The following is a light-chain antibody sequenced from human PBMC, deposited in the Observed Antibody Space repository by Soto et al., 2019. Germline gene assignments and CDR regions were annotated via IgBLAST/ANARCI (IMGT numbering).Light chain of an antibody. CDR3: YSAADNKGV. V-gene: IGLV7-46*01. CDR2: DTS. CDR1: TAAVTSGQY. Sequence: QAVVTQEPSLTVSPGGTVTLTCGSSTAAVTSGQYASWFQQKPGQAPRTLIYDTSNKHSWTPARFSGSLLGGKAALTLSGAQPEDEADYYCYSAADNKGVFGGGTKLTVL. J-gene: IGLJ2*01.